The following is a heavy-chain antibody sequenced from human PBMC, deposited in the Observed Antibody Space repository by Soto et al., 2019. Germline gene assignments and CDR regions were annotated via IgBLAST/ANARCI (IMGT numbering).Heavy chain of an antibody. D-gene: IGHD3-9*01. V-gene: IGHV5-51*01. CDR1: GYSFTSYW. J-gene: IGHJ5*02. CDR2: IYPGDSDT. CDR3: ARAYYDILTGPHLSRFDP. Sequence: PGESLKISCKGSGYSFTSYWIGWVRQMPGKGLEWMGIIYPGDSDTRYSPSFQGQVTISADKSISTAYLQWSSLKASDTAMYYCARAYYDILTGPHLSRFDPWGQGTLVTVSS.